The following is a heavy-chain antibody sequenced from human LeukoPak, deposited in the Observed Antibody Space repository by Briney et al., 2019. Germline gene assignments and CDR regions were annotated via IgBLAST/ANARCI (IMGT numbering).Heavy chain of an antibody. D-gene: IGHD2-15*01. Sequence: PGGSLRLSCAASGFTFSDYYMSWIRQAPGKGLEWVSYISSSSSYTNYADSVKGRFTISRDNAKNSLYLQMNSLRAEDTAVYYCAGEGCSGGSCYHNWFDPWGQGTLVTVSS. V-gene: IGHV3-11*06. CDR2: ISSSSSYT. CDR1: GFTFSDYY. J-gene: IGHJ5*02. CDR3: AGEGCSGGSCYHNWFDP.